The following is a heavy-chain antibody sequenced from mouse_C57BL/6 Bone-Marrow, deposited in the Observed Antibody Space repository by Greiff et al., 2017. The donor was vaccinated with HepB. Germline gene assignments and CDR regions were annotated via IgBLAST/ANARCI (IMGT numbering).Heavy chain of an antibody. Sequence: QVQLQQSGAELARPGASVKMSCKASGYTFTSYTMHWVKQRPGQGLEWIGYINPSSGYTKYNQKFKDKATLTADKSSSTAYMQLSSLTSEDSAVYYCARGGDGYYVFDYWGQGTTLTVSS. V-gene: IGHV1-4*01. CDR3: ARGGDGYYVFDY. CDR1: GYTFTSYT. D-gene: IGHD2-3*01. J-gene: IGHJ2*01. CDR2: INPSSGYT.